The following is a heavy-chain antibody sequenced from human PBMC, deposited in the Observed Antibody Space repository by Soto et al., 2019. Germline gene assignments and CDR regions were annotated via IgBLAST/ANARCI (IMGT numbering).Heavy chain of an antibody. D-gene: IGHD6-19*01. V-gene: IGHV4-4*07. CDR2: IYTSGST. CDR1: GGSISSYY. CDR3: ARQRLAGTKRGDAFDI. J-gene: IGHJ3*02. Sequence: SDTLSLTCTVSGGSISSYYWSWIRQPAGKGLEWIGRIYTSGSTNYNPSLKSRVTMSVDTSKNQFSLKLSSVTAADTAVYYCARQRLAGTKRGDAFDIWGQGTMVTVAS.